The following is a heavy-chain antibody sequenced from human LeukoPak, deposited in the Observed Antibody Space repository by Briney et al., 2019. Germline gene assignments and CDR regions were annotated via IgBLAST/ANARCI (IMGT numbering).Heavy chain of an antibody. J-gene: IGHJ4*02. V-gene: IGHV4-39*02. CDR2: IYYSGST. CDR3: AREGRYGDYVSGY. Sequence: PSETLSLTCTVSGGSISSSNYNWGWIRQPPGKGLEWVGSIYYSGSTYYNPSLKSRVTISVDTSKNQFSLKLSSVTAADTAVYYCAREGRYGDYVSGYWGRGTLVTVSS. CDR1: GGSISSSNYN. D-gene: IGHD4-17*01.